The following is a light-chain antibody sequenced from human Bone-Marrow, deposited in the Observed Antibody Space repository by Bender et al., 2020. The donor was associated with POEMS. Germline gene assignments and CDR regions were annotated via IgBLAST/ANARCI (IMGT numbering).Light chain of an antibody. J-gene: IGLJ3*02. CDR3: AAWEDSLNGWV. CDR1: SFNIGTNP. V-gene: IGLV1-44*01. Sequence: QSVLTQPPSASGTPGQRVTVSCSGSSFNIGTNPVNWYQQLPGTAPKLLIYINNQRPSGVPDRFCGSKSGTSASLAISGLQSEDEADYYCAAWEDSLNGWVFGGGTKLTVL. CDR2: INN.